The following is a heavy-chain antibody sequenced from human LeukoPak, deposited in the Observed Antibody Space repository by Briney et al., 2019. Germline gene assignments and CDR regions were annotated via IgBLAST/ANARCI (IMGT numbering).Heavy chain of an antibody. J-gene: IGHJ6*03. CDR2: ISVYNGNT. CDR1: GYTFTSYG. D-gene: IGHD6-13*01. CDR3: ARDPSLRSYSSSWYRYYYYYYYMDV. V-gene: IGHV1-18*01. Sequence: AASVKVSCKASGYTFTSYGISWVRQAPGQGLEWMGWISVYNGNTNYAQKLQGRVTMTTDTSTSTAYMELRSLRSDDTAVYYCARDPSLRSYSSSWYRYYYYYYYMDVWGKGTTVTVSS.